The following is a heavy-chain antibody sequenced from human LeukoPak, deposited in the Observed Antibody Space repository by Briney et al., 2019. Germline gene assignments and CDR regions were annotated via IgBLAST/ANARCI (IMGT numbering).Heavy chain of an antibody. CDR1: GGSFSGYY. Sequence: SETLTLTCAVYGGSFSGYYLSGIRQPPGKGLEWIGEINHSGSTNYNPSPKSRVTISVDTSKNQFSLKLSSVPAADTAVYYCARAPSSSWYSAAGHLESLAIWGQGTMVTVSS. V-gene: IGHV4-34*01. J-gene: IGHJ3*02. D-gene: IGHD6-13*01. CDR3: ARAPSSSWYSAAGHLESLAI. CDR2: INHSGST.